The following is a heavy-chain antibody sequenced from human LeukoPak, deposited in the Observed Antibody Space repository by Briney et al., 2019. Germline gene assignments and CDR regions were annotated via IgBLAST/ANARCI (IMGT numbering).Heavy chain of an antibody. D-gene: IGHD6-19*01. V-gene: IGHV1-69*13. Sequence: SVKVSCKASGGTFSSYAISWVRQAPGQGLEWMGGIIPIFGTANYAQKFQGRVTITADESTSTAYMELSSLRSEDTAVYYCARDGSGWLTRYYYYYGMDVWGQGTTVTVSS. CDR1: GGTFSSYA. J-gene: IGHJ6*02. CDR2: IIPIFGTA. CDR3: ARDGSGWLTRYYYYYGMDV.